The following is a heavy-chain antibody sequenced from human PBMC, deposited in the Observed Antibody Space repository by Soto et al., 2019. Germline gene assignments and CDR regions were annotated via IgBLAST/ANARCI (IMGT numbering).Heavy chain of an antibody. CDR1: GFTFSDYA. Sequence: GGSLRLSCAASGFTFSDYAMTWVRQAPGKGLEWVSTFGGSSSGSGGSTYYADSVKGRFTISRDNSKRSLYLQMNSLRAEDTAVYYCAKAPFMAPNYDFWSGYDYYFDYWGQGTLVTVSS. CDR3: AKAPFMAPNYDFWSGYDYYFDY. V-gene: IGHV3-23*01. D-gene: IGHD3-3*01. J-gene: IGHJ4*02. CDR2: FGGSSSGSGGST.